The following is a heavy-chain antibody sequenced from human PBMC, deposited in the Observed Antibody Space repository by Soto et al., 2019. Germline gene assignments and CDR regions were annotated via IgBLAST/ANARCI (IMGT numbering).Heavy chain of an antibody. Sequence: QLQLQESGPGLVKPSETLSLTCTVSGGSISSSSYYWGWIRQPPGKGLEWIGSIYYSASTYYNPSLKSRVTISVDTSKNQFPLKLSSVTAADTAVYYCARHKAEQFPGIGGMDVWGQGTTVTVSS. CDR2: IYYSAST. V-gene: IGHV4-39*01. J-gene: IGHJ6*02. CDR1: GGSISSSSYY. CDR3: ARHKAEQFPGIGGMDV. D-gene: IGHD6-19*01.